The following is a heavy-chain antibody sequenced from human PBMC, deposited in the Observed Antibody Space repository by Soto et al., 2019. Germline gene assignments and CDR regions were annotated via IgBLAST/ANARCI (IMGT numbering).Heavy chain of an antibody. J-gene: IGHJ4*02. D-gene: IGHD3-3*01. Sequence: PGGSLRLSCAASGVTFGSYSMNWVRQAPGKGLEWVSYISSSSSTIYYADSVKGRFTISRDNAKNSLYLQMNSLRAEDTAVYYCARPYDDYFDYWGQGTLVTVSS. CDR3: ARPYDDYFDY. CDR1: GVTFGSYS. V-gene: IGHV3-48*01. CDR2: ISSSSSTI.